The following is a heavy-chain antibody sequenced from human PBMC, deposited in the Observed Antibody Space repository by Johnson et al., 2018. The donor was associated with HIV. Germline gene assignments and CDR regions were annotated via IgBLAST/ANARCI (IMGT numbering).Heavy chain of an antibody. CDR2: ISGSGGST. Sequence: VQLVESGGGVVRPGGSLRLSCTASGFMFDDYGMNWVRQAPGKGLEWVSAISGSGGSTYYADSVKGRFTISRDNSKNTLYLQMNSLRPEDTAFYHCVKGFRRYLKFGGGLLDAFDLWGQGTMVTVSS. J-gene: IGHJ3*01. CDR3: VKGFRRYLKFGGGLLDAFDL. D-gene: IGHD3-9*01. V-gene: IGHV3-23*04. CDR1: GFMFDDYG.